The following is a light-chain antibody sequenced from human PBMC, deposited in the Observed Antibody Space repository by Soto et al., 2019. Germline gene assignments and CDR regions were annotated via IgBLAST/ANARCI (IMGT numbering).Light chain of an antibody. CDR3: QQYTYWPYT. J-gene: IGKJ2*01. V-gene: IGKV3-15*01. CDR2: DAS. CDR1: QTIDNT. Sequence: EIVMTQSPATLSLSPGERATLSCRASQTIDNTLAWYQRKPGQAPRLLIYDASTRATGVPARFSGSGSGTDFTLTISSLQSEDFAVYYCQQYTYWPYTFGQGTKVEIK.